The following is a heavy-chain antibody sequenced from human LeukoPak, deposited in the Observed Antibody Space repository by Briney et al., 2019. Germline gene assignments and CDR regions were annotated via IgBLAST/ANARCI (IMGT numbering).Heavy chain of an antibody. V-gene: IGHV3-23*01. CDR1: GFTFSSYA. CDR3: VRDPAFGELLSCFDY. J-gene: IGHJ4*02. Sequence: GGSLRLSRAASGFTFSSYAMSWVRQAPGKGLEWVSVISGSGGRTSYADSVKGRFTVSRDNSKNTLYLQMNSLRAEDTAVYSCVRDPAFGELLSCFDYWGQGTLVTVSS. CDR2: ISGSGGRT. D-gene: IGHD3-10*01.